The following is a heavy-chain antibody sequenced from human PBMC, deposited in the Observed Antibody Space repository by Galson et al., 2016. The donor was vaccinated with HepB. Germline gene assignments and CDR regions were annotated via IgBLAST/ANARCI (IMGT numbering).Heavy chain of an antibody. Sequence: SLRLSCAASGFTSSSYGFHWVRQAPGKGLEWVAFISYDASRKYYADSVKGRFTLSRDFSKNTLSLQMNTLRDDDTAVYFCARERVPYSNSSYAFDYWGRGTLVTVSS. CDR1: GFTSSSYG. V-gene: IGHV3-30*03. J-gene: IGHJ4*02. D-gene: IGHD4-11*01. CDR2: ISYDASRK. CDR3: ARERVPYSNSSYAFDY.